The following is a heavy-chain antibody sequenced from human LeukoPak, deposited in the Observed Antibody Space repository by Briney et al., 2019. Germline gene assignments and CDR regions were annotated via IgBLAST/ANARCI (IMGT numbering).Heavy chain of an antibody. V-gene: IGHV1-18*01. CDR3: ARKYYYGSGSPVFDY. CDR1: GYTFTTSG. CDR2: ISAYNGNT. Sequence: GASVKVSCKASGYTFTTSGISWVRQAPGQGLEWMGWISAYNGNTNYAQNLQGRVTMTTDTSASTAYMELRSLRSDDTAVYYCARKYYYGSGSPVFDYWGQGTLVTVSS. D-gene: IGHD3-10*01. J-gene: IGHJ4*02.